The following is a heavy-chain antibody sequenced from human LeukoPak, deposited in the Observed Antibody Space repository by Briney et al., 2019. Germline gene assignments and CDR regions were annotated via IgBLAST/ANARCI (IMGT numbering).Heavy chain of an antibody. D-gene: IGHD4-17*01. CDR2: INPSGGST. Sequence: ASVKVSCKASGYTFTSYDFNWVRQAPGQGLEWMGIINPSGGSTSYAQKFQGRVTMTRDTSTSTVYMELSSLRSEDTAVYYCARDYAVFDYWGQGTLVTVSS. CDR1: GYTFTSYD. CDR3: ARDYAVFDY. J-gene: IGHJ4*02. V-gene: IGHV1-46*01.